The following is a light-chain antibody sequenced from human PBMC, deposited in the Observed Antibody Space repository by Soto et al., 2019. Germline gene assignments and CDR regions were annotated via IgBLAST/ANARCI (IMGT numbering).Light chain of an antibody. Sequence: VVTQPPSASGTPGQRVTMSCSGSSSNIGSNTVNWYQQLPGTAPKLLIYNNVQRPSGVPDRFSGSKSGSSASLAINGLQSDDEADYYCAAWDDSLNGDVFGTGTKVTVL. J-gene: IGLJ1*01. CDR1: SSNIGSNT. CDR2: NNV. CDR3: AAWDDSLNGDV. V-gene: IGLV1-44*01.